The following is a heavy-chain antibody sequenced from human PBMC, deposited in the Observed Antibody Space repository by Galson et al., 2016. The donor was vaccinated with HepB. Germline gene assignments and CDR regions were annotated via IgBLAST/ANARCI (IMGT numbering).Heavy chain of an antibody. CDR2: ISWNGGSI. CDR3: AKEGAGVGSTSWTYYYYSGLDV. D-gene: IGHD2-2*01. J-gene: IGHJ6*02. Sequence: CAASGFTFDDYAMHWVRQIPGKGLQWVSGISWNGGSIGYADPVKGRFSISRDNAKNSLYLQMNSLRPEDTALYYCAKEGAGVGSTSWTYYYYSGLDVWGQGTTVTVSS. V-gene: IGHV3-9*01. CDR1: GFTFDDYA.